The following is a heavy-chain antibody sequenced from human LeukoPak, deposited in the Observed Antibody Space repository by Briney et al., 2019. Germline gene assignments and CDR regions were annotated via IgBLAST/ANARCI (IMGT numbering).Heavy chain of an antibody. CDR3: ARGRPHGNDY. V-gene: IGHV3-23*01. Sequence: GGSLRLSCAGSGFTFSSYAMSWVRRAPGKGLDWVSVISGSGSGTYYADSVKGRFSISRDNAKNTLYLQMNSLRVEDTAVYYCARGRPHGNDYWGQGTLVTVSS. D-gene: IGHD4-23*01. CDR1: GFTFSSYA. J-gene: IGHJ4*02. CDR2: ISGSGSGT.